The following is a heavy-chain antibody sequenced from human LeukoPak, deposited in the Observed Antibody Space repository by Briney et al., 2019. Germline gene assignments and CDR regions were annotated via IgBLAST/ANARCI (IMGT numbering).Heavy chain of an antibody. Sequence: GGSLRLSCAASGFTFSSYAMHWVRQAPGKGLEWVAVISYDGSNKYYADSVKGRFTISRDNSKNTLYLQMNSLRAEDTAVYYCAKDDADRGYSYPRATQQLAEADYWGQGTLVTVSS. V-gene: IGHV3-30-3*01. CDR1: GFTFSSYA. D-gene: IGHD5-18*01. CDR2: ISYDGSNK. J-gene: IGHJ4*02. CDR3: AKDDADRGYSYPRATQQLAEADY.